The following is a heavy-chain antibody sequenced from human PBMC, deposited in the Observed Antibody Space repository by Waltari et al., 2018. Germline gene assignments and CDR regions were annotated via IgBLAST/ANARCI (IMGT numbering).Heavy chain of an antibody. CDR3: AKSGLQSSGFGYFFDY. V-gene: IGHV3-23*04. CDR1: GFTFASYA. J-gene: IGHJ4*02. D-gene: IGHD3-3*01. CDR2: IRGSGGST. Sequence: ELQLVESGGGLVQPGGSLSLSCAASGFTFASYAMTWVRQAPGKGLGWVSGIRGSGGSTYYADSVKGRFTISRDNSESTLYLQMNSLRAEDTAVYYCAKSGLQSSGFGYFFDYWGQGTLVTVSA.